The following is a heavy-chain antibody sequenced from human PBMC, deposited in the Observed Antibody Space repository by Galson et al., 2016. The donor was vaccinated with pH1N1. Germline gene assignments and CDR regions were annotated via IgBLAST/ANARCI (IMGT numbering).Heavy chain of an antibody. CDR1: GFTFSQYW. Sequence: SLRLSCAASGFTFSQYWMHWVRQAPGKGLDWVANINQDGSDKYYVDSVKGRFTISRDNAKNSLYLQMNSLRDEDTALYYCARAIGSRSAYWGQGTLVTVSS. D-gene: IGHD3-16*02. CDR2: INQDGSDK. J-gene: IGHJ4*02. CDR3: ARAIGSRSAY. V-gene: IGHV3-7*01.